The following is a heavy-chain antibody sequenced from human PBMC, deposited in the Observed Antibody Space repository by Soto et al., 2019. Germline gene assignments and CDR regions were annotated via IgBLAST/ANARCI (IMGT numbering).Heavy chain of an antibody. CDR1: GLTVSTNP. CDR2: IYTGGGT. V-gene: IGHV3-66*01. D-gene: IGHD6-19*01. J-gene: IGHJ4*02. Sequence: GGSLRLSCAASGLTVSTNPMSWVRQAPGKGLEWVSVIYTGGGTHYADSVKGRFTISRDNSKNTVNLQMNSLRAEDTAVYYCARDRTHSSGWYGWLVYWGQGTLVTVSS. CDR3: ARDRTHSSGWYGWLVY.